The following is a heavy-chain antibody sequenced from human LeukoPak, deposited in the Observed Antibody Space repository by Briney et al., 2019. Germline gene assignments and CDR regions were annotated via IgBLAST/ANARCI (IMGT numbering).Heavy chain of an antibody. V-gene: IGHV4-59*01. CDR2: IYYSGST. CDR1: GGSISSYY. J-gene: IGHJ4*02. CDR3: ARAPIAAAGTGYDY. Sequence: SETLSLTCTVSGGSISSYYWSWIRQPPGKGLEWIGYIYYSGSTTYNPSLKSRVTISVDTSKNQFSLKLSSVTAADTAVYYCARAPIAAAGTGYDYWGQGTLVTVSS. D-gene: IGHD6-13*01.